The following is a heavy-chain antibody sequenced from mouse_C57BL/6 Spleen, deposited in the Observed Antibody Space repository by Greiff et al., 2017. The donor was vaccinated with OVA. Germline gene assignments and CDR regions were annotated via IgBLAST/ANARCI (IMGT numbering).Heavy chain of an antibody. CDR1: GYTFTSYW. CDR2: IHPNSGST. Sequence: QVQLQQSGAELVKPGASVKLSCKASGYTFTSYWMHWVKQRPGQGLEWIGMIHPNSGSTNYNEKFKSKATLTVDKSSSTAYMQLSSLTSEDSAVYYCARGIYYGNYMDFDYWGQGTTLTVSS. V-gene: IGHV1-64*01. CDR3: ARGIYYGNYMDFDY. D-gene: IGHD2-1*01. J-gene: IGHJ2*01.